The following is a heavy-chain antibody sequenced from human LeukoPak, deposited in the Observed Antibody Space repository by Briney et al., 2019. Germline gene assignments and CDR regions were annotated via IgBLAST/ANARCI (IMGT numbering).Heavy chain of an antibody. Sequence: SVKVSCKASGGTFSSDAISWVRQAPGQELEWMGGIIPIFGTANYAQKFQGRVTITADESTSTAYMELSSLRSEDTAVYYCARGDLKGYCSGGSCYFAYWGQGTLVTVSS. J-gene: IGHJ4*02. CDR3: ARGDLKGYCSGGSCYFAY. CDR1: GGTFSSDA. D-gene: IGHD2-15*01. CDR2: IIPIFGTA. V-gene: IGHV1-69*13.